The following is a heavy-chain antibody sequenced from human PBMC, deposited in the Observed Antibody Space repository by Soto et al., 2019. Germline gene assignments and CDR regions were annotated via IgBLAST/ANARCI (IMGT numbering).Heavy chain of an antibody. D-gene: IGHD5-12*01. CDR1: GYTFSDYY. V-gene: IGHV1-2*02. CDR3: ARESGGATATLDYYYFYMDV. J-gene: IGHJ6*03. CDR2: INPNGGAT. Sequence: QVQLVQSGAEVKKPGASVTVSCQASGYTFSDYYLHWVRQAPGQGPEWMGWINPNGGATKFARKFQGRVTMTRDTSVRTAFMELNRLKFDDTAVYYCARESGGATATLDYYYFYMDVWGKGTTVTVSS.